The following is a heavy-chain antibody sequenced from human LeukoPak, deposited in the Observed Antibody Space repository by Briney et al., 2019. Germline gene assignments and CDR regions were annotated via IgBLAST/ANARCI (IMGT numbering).Heavy chain of an antibody. J-gene: IGHJ4*02. V-gene: IGHV3-21*01. CDR2: ISSGSTNI. CDR3: ARGRDSDSAFDY. D-gene: IGHD2-15*01. Sequence: GGSLRLSCAASGFTFSSYTINCVRQAPGKGLEWVSSISSGSTNIYYADSVKGRFTISRDNAKNSLYLQMNSLRDEDTAVYYCARGRDSDSAFDYWGQGTLVTVSS. CDR1: GFTFSSYT.